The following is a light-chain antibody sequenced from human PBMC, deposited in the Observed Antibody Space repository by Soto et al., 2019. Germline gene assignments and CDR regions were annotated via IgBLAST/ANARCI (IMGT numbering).Light chain of an antibody. CDR2: GAS. CDR3: QQYGTSPYT. Sequence: EIVLTQSPGTLSMSPGERVTLSCRASQSVRNSYLAWHQQKPGQAPRLLNYGASSRPTGIPDRFSGSGSGTDFTLTISRLEPDDSEVYYCQQYGTSPYTFGQGTKLEIK. J-gene: IGKJ2*01. V-gene: IGKV3-20*01. CDR1: QSVRNSY.